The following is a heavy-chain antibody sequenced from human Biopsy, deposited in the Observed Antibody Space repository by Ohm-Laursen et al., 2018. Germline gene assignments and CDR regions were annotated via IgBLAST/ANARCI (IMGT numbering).Heavy chain of an antibody. J-gene: IGHJ4*02. CDR1: GFTFSDYY. CDR3: ARGSFAPDF. V-gene: IGHV3-11*01. D-gene: IGHD2/OR15-2a*01. Sequence: GSLRLSCAASGFTFSDYYMSWIRQAPGKGLKWVSYISRTNTIYYADSVKGRFTISRDNAKNSLYLQMNRLRAEDTAVYYCARGSFAPDFWGQGTLVTVSS. CDR2: ISRTNTI.